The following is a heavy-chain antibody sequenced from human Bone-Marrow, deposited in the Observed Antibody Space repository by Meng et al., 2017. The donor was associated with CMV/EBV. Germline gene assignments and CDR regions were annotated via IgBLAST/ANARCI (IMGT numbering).Heavy chain of an antibody. J-gene: IGHJ3*02. CDR1: GFTFSSYG. Sequence: GGSLRLSCAASGFTFSSYGMHWVRQAPGKGLEWVAVIWYDGSNKYYADSVKGRFTISRDNSKNTLYLQMNSLRAEDTAVYYCARFNDAFYIWGQGTRVTGSS. CDR3: ARFNDAFYI. V-gene: IGHV3-33*01. CDR2: IWYDGSNK.